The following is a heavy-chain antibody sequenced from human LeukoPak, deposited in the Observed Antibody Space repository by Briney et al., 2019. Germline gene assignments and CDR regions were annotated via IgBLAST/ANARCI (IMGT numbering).Heavy chain of an antibody. CDR1: GGSISSGGFY. CDR2: IYPTGNT. J-gene: IGHJ4*02. CDR3: AREYSSGYHYFDY. D-gene: IGHD6-19*01. Sequence: SETLSLTCAVSGGSISSGGFYWSWIRQPAGKGLEWIGRIYPTGNTDYNPSLRNRVTISVDMSENQFSLKVSSVTATDTAVYYCAREYSSGYHYFDYWGQGTLVTVSS. V-gene: IGHV4-61*02.